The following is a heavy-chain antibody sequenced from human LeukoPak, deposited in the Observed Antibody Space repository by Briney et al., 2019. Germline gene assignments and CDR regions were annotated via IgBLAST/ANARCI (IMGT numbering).Heavy chain of an antibody. Sequence: ASVKVSCKASGYTFTSYDINWVRQATGQGLEWMGWMNPNSGNTGYAQKFQGRVTMTRNTSISTAYMELSSLRSEDTAVYYCARGSLHYYGSGSCFDYWGQGTLVTVSS. V-gene: IGHV1-8*01. CDR3: ARGSLHYYGSGSCFDY. CDR2: MNPNSGNT. CDR1: GYTFTSYD. D-gene: IGHD3-10*01. J-gene: IGHJ4*02.